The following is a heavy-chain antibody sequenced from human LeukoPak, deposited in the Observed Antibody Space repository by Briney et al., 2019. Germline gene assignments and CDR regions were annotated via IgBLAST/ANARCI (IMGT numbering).Heavy chain of an antibody. Sequence: ASVKVSCKASGYTFTSYGISWVRQAPGQGLEWMGWISAYNGNTNYAQKLQGRVTMTTDTSTSTAYMELRSLRSDDTAVYYCARDQMGFYYDSSSYVELFDYWGQGTLVTVSS. V-gene: IGHV1-18*01. CDR1: GYTFTSYG. CDR3: ARDQMGFYYDSSSYVELFDY. D-gene: IGHD3-22*01. J-gene: IGHJ4*02. CDR2: ISAYNGNT.